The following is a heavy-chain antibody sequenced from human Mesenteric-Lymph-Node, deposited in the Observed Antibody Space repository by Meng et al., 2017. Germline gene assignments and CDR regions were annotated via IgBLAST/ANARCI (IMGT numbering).Heavy chain of an antibody. CDR1: RFTFSNYW. D-gene: IGHD3-10*01. J-gene: IGHJ4*02. CDR3: ARVYYYGSGFFDY. Sequence: GESLKISCAASRFTFSNYWMSWVRQAPGKGLEWVANIKEDGTEKYYVDSVKGRFTISRDNAKNSLYLQMNSLRAEDTAMYYCARVYYYGSGFFDYWGQGTLVTVSS. CDR2: IKEDGTEK. V-gene: IGHV3-7*04.